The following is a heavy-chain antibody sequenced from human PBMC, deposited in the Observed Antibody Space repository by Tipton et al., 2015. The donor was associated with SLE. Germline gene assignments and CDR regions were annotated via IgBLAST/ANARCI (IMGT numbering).Heavy chain of an antibody. CDR3: ARGHPGAFDI. CDR2: IYTSGST. Sequence: TLSLTCSVSGVSINPNFWSWIRQPPGKGPEWIGYIYTSGSTNYNPSLKSRVTISVDTSKNQFSLKLSSVTATDTAVYYCARGHPGAFDIWGRGAMVTVSS. J-gene: IGHJ3*02. V-gene: IGHV4-4*08. CDR1: GVSINPNF.